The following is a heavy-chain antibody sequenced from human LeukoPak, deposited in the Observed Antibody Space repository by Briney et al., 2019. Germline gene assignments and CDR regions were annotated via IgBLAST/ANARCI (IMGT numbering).Heavy chain of an antibody. Sequence: GRSLRLSCAASGFTSSSYGMHWVRQAPGKGLEWVAVISYDGSNKYYADSVKGRFTISRDNSKNTLYLQMNSLRAEDTAVYYCAKDQRMVRGVISYYLDYWGQGTLVTVSS. CDR1: GFTSSSYG. CDR2: ISYDGSNK. CDR3: AKDQRMVRGVISYYLDY. V-gene: IGHV3-30*18. J-gene: IGHJ4*02. D-gene: IGHD3-10*01.